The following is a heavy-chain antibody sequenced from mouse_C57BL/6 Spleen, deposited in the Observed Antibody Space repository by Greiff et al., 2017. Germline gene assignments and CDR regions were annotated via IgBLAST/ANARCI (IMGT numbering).Heavy chain of an antibody. CDR2: IHPSDSDT. Sequence: QVQLHQPGAELVKPGASVTVSCKASGYTFTSYWMHWVKQRPGQGLEWIGRIHPSDSDTNYNQKFKGKATLTVEKSSSTAYMQLSSLTSEDSAVYYCAIVYDGFPPWFAYWGQGTLVTVSA. CDR3: AIVYDGFPPWFAY. V-gene: IGHV1-74*01. D-gene: IGHD2-3*01. J-gene: IGHJ3*01. CDR1: GYTFTSYW.